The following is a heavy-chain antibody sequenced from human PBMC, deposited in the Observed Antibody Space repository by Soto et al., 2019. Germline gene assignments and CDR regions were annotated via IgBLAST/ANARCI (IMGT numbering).Heavy chain of an antibody. D-gene: IGHD1-26*01. V-gene: IGHV4-61*01. Sequence: SATLSLTCSVSCGSVISGNYYWTWIRQPPGKGLEWIGYIYHDGFTNYNPSLKSRVTISLDTSKNEFTLRLRSVTAADTAIYYCARASGSY. CDR1: CGSVISGNYY. CDR2: IYHDGFT. J-gene: IGHJ4*03. CDR3: ARASGSY.